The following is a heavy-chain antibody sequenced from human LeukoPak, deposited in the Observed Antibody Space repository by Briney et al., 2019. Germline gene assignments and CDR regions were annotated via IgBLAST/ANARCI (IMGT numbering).Heavy chain of an antibody. CDR3: ARAYSSSWYRYYYYYMDV. J-gene: IGHJ6*03. Sequence: GASVKVSCKASGYTFTGYYMHWVRQAPGQGLEWMGWINPNSGGTNYAQKFQGRVTMTRDTSISTAYMELSRLRSDDTAVYYCARAYSSSWYRYYYYYMDVWGKGTTVTVSS. D-gene: IGHD6-13*01. CDR2: INPNSGGT. CDR1: GYTFTGYY. V-gene: IGHV1-2*02.